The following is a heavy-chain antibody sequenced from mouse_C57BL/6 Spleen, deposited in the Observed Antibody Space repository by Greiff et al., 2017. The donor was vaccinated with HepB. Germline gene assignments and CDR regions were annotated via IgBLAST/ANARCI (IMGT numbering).Heavy chain of an antibody. D-gene: IGHD6-5*01. CDR3: TSYCPPYFDY. Sequence: VQLKQSGAELVRPGASVKLSCTASGFNIKDDYMHWVKQRPEQGLEWIGWIDPENGDTEYASKFQGKATITADTSSNTAYLQLSSLPSEDTAVYCCTSYCPPYFDYWGQGTTLTVSS. V-gene: IGHV14-4*01. CDR1: GFNIKDDY. CDR2: IDPENGDT. J-gene: IGHJ2*01.